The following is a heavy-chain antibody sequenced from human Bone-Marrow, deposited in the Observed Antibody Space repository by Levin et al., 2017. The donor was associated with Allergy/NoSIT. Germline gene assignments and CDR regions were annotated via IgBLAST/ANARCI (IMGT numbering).Heavy chain of an antibody. D-gene: IGHD6-13*01. V-gene: IGHV3-23*01. CDR1: GFTFSTYA. Sequence: GGSLRLSCAASGFTFSTYAMIWVRQAPGKGLEWVSIISNDGTNTYYGDSVKGRFTISRDNSKNTLYLQVSNLRADDTAVYYCAKAIGVEAPGGTRWFDPWGQGTLVTVSS. J-gene: IGHJ5*02. CDR2: ISNDGTNT. CDR3: AKAIGVEAPGGTRWFDP.